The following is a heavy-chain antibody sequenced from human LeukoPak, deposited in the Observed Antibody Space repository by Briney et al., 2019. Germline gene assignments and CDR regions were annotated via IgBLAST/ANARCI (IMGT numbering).Heavy chain of an antibody. CDR3: AREGGGWLRRAFDI. D-gene: IGHD5-24*01. CDR1: GFTFNTYS. V-gene: IGHV3-21*06. CDR2: IDSSGGYM. J-gene: IGHJ3*02. Sequence: GGSLRLSCEASGFTFNTYSMNWARQAPGKGLEWVSSIDSSGGYMFYADSVKGRFIISRDNAKDSLYLQMNSLRVEDTAVYYCAREGGGWLRRAFDIWGQGTMVTVSS.